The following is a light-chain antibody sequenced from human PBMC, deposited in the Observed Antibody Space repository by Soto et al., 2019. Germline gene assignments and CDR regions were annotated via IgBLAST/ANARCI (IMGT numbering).Light chain of an antibody. CDR2: KAS. CDR1: QRISSW. V-gene: IGKV1-5*03. CDR3: QQYNSYPWT. Sequence: DIQMTQSPSTLSVSVGDRVTITCRASQRISSWLAWYQQKPGKAPKLLIYKASSLESGVPSRFSGSGSGTEFTLPISSLQPDDFATYYCQQYNSYPWTFGQGTKVEIK. J-gene: IGKJ1*01.